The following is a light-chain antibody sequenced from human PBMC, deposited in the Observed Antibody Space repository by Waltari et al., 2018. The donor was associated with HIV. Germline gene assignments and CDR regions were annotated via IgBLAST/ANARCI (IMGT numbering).Light chain of an antibody. CDR2: DVG. Sequence: QSALTQPASVSGSPGQSITISCTGTSSYVGGYNYVSWYQQHPGKAPKLMMYDVGKRPSGVSNRFSGSKSGNTASLTISGLQADDEADYYCSSYTDTSTIFGGGTKLTVL. V-gene: IGLV2-14*03. CDR1: SSYVGGYNY. J-gene: IGLJ2*01. CDR3: SSYTDTSTI.